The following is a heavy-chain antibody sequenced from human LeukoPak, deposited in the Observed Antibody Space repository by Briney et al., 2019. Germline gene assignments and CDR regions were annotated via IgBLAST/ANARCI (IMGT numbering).Heavy chain of an antibody. CDR2: FDPEDGET. V-gene: IGHV1-24*01. CDR1: GYTLTELS. CDR3: ATDRHLVLEFDP. J-gene: IGHJ5*02. Sequence: ASVKVSCKVSGYTLTELSMHWVRQVPGKGLEWMGGFDPEDGETIYAQKFQGRVTMTEDTSTDTAYMELSSLRSEDTAVYYCATDRHLVLEFDPWGQGTLVTVSS.